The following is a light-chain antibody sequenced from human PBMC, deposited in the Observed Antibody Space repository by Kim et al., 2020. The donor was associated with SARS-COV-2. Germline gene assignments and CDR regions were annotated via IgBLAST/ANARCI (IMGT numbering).Light chain of an antibody. CDR1: SSNFGSTS. V-gene: IGLV1-44*01. J-gene: IGLJ3*02. Sequence: ELTQPPSASGTPGQRVIISCSGSSSNFGSTSVKWYQQLPGTAPKLLIYSDDRRPSGVTDRFSGSKSGTSASLAISELQSEDEAEYYCATWDDSLNGPRVFGGGTQLTVL. CDR3: ATWDDSLNGPRV. CDR2: SDD.